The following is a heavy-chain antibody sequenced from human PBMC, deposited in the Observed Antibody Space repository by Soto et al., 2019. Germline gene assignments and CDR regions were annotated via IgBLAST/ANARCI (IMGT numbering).Heavy chain of an antibody. CDR2: INPSGGST. Sequence: ASVKVSCKASGYTFTSYYMHWVRQAPGQGLEWMGIINPSGGSTSYAQKFQGRVTMTRDTSTSTVYMELSSLRSEDTAVYYCASLVGATTGFDYWGQGTLVTVSS. CDR1: GYTFTSYY. D-gene: IGHD1-26*01. V-gene: IGHV1-46*01. J-gene: IGHJ4*02. CDR3: ASLVGATTGFDY.